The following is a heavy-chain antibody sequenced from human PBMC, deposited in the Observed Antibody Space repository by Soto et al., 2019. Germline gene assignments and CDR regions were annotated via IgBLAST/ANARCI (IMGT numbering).Heavy chain of an antibody. CDR3: ARDRLNWNYFDY. CDR1: GFTFSSYS. CDR2: ISSSSSYI. J-gene: IGHJ4*02. D-gene: IGHD1-1*01. Sequence: EVQLVESGGGLVKPGGSLRLSCAASGFTFSSYSMNWVRQAPGKGLEWVSSISSSSSYIYYADSVKGRFTISRDNAKNSLYLQMNSLRAEDTAVYYGARDRLNWNYFDYWGQGTLVTVSS. V-gene: IGHV3-21*01.